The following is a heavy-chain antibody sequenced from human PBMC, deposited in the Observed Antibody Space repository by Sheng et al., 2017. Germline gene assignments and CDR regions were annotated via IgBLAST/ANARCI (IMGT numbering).Heavy chain of an antibody. CDR3: ARGPIAAPLVHRSRTFHL. Sequence: QVQLQQWGAGLLKHSETPVPHLLCLWWVLQWLLLDLDPPAPREGAGVDWRNHSTGNSNYNPSLKSRVTIXVDTSKNQFSLRLRSVTAADTALFYCARGPIAAPLVHRSRTFHLWGQGTLVTVSS. J-gene: IGHJ5*02. V-gene: IGHV4-34*01. CDR1: WVLQWLL. CDR2: HSTGNS. D-gene: IGHD6-6*01.